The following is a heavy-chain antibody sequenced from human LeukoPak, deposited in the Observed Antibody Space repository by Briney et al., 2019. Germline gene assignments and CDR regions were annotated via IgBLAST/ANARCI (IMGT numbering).Heavy chain of an antibody. CDR3: TRHIVGPITYFDP. CDR2: IRSKAHGATT. Sequence: GGSLRLSCTASGFSFGDYAMSWVRQAPGKGLEWVGFIRSKAHGATTEYAASVKGRFTISRDDSKSIAYLQMNSLKTEDSALYYCTRHIVGPITYFDPWGQGTLVTVSS. D-gene: IGHD1-26*01. V-gene: IGHV3-49*04. J-gene: IGHJ4*02. CDR1: GFSFGDYA.